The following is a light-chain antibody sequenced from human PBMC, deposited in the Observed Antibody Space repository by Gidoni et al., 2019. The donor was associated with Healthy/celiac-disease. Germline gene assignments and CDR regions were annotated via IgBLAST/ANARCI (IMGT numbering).Light chain of an antibody. CDR2: DAS. Sequence: IVLTQSPATLSLSPGERATLSCRASQSVSSYLAWYQQKPGQAPRLLINDASNRATGIPARFSGSGSGTDVTLTISSLEPEDFAVYYCQQRSNWPTFGQGTKVEIK. V-gene: IGKV3-11*01. J-gene: IGKJ1*01. CDR1: QSVSSY. CDR3: QQRSNWPT.